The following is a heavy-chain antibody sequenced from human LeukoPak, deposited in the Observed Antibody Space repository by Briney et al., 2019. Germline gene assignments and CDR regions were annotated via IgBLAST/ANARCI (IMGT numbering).Heavy chain of an antibody. Sequence: GSSVKVSCKASGGTFSSYAISWVRQAPGQGLEWMGRIIPILGIANYAQKFQGRVTITADKSTSTAYMELSSLRSEDSAVYYCARSPDVLLWFGELYDYWGQGTLVTVSS. V-gene: IGHV1-69*04. D-gene: IGHD3-10*01. CDR3: ARSPDVLLWFGELYDY. CDR1: GGTFSSYA. CDR2: IIPILGIA. J-gene: IGHJ4*02.